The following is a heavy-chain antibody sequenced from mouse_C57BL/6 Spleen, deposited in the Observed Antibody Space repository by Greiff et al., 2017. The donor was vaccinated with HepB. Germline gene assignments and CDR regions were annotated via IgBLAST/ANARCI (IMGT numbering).Heavy chain of an antibody. Sequence: VQLQQPGAELVKPGASVKMSCKASGYTFTSYWITWVKQRPGQGLEWIGDIYPGSGSNNYNEKFKSKATLTVDTSSSTAYMQLSSLTSEDSAVYYCARRDDYDGGSFDYWGQGTTLTVSS. CDR1: GYTFTSYW. CDR2: IYPGSGSN. D-gene: IGHD2-4*01. V-gene: IGHV1-55*01. J-gene: IGHJ2*01. CDR3: ARRDDYDGGSFDY.